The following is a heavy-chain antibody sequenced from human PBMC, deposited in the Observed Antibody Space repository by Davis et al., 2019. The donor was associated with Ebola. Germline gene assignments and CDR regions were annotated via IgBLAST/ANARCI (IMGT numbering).Heavy chain of an antibody. V-gene: IGHV3-7*01. J-gene: IGHJ6*04. CDR2: IKQDGSEK. CDR3: ARDTSCTTTSCYVHYSGLDV. CDR1: GFTFSSYW. D-gene: IGHD2-2*01. Sequence: PGGSLRLSCAASGFTFSSYWMSWVRQAPGKGLEWVANIKQDGSEKYYVDSVKGRFSISRDNAKKSLCLQMKSLRAEDTAVYYCARDTSCTTTSCYVHYSGLDVWGKGTTVTVSS.